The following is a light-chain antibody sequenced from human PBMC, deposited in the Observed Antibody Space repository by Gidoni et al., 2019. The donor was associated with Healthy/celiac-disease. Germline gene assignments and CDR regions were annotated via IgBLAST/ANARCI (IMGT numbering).Light chain of an antibody. CDR3: QQYYSYPPT. V-gene: IGKV1-8*01. Sequence: AIRITQSPSSLSASTGDRVTITCRASQSISSYLAWYQQKPGKAPKLLIYAASTLQSGVPSRFSGSGSGTDFTLTISSLQSEDFATYYCQQYYSYPPTFGQGTQLEIK. CDR2: AAS. J-gene: IGKJ5*01. CDR1: QSISSY.